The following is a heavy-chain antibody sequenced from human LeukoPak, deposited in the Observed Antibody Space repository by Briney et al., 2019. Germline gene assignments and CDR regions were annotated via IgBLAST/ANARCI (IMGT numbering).Heavy chain of an antibody. Sequence: ASVKVSCKVSGYTLTELSMHWVRQAPGKGLEWMGGFDPEDGETIYAQKFQGRVTMTRNTSISTAYMELSSLRSEDTAVYYCARGYYYGSGSSVNWFDPWGQGTLVTVSS. D-gene: IGHD3-10*01. CDR1: GYTLTELS. CDR3: ARGYYYGSGSSVNWFDP. J-gene: IGHJ5*02. CDR2: FDPEDGET. V-gene: IGHV1-24*01.